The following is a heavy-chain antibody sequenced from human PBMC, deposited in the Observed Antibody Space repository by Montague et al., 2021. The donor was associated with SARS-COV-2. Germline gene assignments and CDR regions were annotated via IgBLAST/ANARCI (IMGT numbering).Heavy chain of an antibody. J-gene: IGHJ4*02. Sequence: ETLSLTCTVSGGSISRYFWNWIRQTPGKGLEWMGYVHDIESSIYNPSLQGRITILLDTPKNQFSLRLNAVTAADTAVYYCARVTLGGRDGRTRQYDGLDSWGQGILVTVSS. CDR1: GGSISRYF. CDR3: ARVTLGGRDGRTRQYDGLDS. CDR2: VHDIESS. D-gene: IGHD3-16*01. V-gene: IGHV4-59*01.